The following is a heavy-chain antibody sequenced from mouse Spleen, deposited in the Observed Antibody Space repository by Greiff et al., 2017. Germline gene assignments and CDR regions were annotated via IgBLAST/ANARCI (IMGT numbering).Heavy chain of an antibody. J-gene: IGHJ2*01. V-gene: IGHV5-9-3*01. Sequence: EVKLVESGGGLVKPGGSLKLSCAASGFTFSSYAMSWVRQTPEKRLEWVATISSGGSYTYYQDSVKGRFTISRDNAKNTLYLQMSSLRSEDTAMYYCARQGITTVHFDYWGQGTTLTVSS. CDR2: ISSGGSYT. CDR3: ARQGITTVHFDY. CDR1: GFTFSSYA. D-gene: IGHD1-1*01.